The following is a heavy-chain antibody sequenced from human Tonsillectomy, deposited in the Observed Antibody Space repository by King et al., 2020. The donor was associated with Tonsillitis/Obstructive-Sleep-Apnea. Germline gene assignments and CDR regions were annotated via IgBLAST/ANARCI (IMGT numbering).Heavy chain of an antibody. Sequence: VQLVESGGDLVKPGGSLRLSCAASGFSFSDYYMSWIRQAPGKGLEWVSYISSSGGFTNYADSVKGRFTLSRDNARKSLYLQLNSLRAEDTAVYYCARHSTVTTGGFYYYMDVWGKGTTVAVSS. D-gene: IGHD4-17*01. J-gene: IGHJ6*03. CDR2: ISSSGGFT. CDR1: GFSFSDYY. CDR3: ARHSTVTTGGFYYYMDV. V-gene: IGHV3-11*05.